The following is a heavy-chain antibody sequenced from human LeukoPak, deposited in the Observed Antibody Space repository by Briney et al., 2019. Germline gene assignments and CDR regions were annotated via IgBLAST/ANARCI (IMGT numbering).Heavy chain of an antibody. J-gene: IGHJ4*02. CDR3: ARTLAGHFGGFYFDY. Sequence: PSETLSLTCTVSGGSISSGYYWGWIRQPPGEGLEWIGNIYYSGSTYYNPSLKSQVTISIDTSKNQFSLKLTSVTAADMAVYYCARTLAGHFGGFYFDYWGQGTLVAVSS. CDR1: GGSISSGYY. V-gene: IGHV4-39*07. CDR2: IYYSGST. D-gene: IGHD4-23*01.